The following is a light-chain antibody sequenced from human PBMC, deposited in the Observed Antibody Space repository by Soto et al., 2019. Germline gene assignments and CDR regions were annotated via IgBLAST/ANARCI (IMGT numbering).Light chain of an antibody. CDR2: DAY. V-gene: IGKV3-11*01. CDR1: QSFRGL. J-gene: IGKJ5*01. Sequence: EVVLTQSPVTLSLSPGERATLSCRASQSFRGLLAWYQQKPCKAPRLLIYDAYTRATGIPHRFSGSGSETDFTLTISSIEPEDSAVYYCQQRHMCTLTFGQGTRLEIK. CDR3: QQRHMCTLT.